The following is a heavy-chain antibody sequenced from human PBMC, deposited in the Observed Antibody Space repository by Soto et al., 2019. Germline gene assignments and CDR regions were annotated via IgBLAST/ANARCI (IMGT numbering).Heavy chain of an antibody. V-gene: IGHV4-34*01. CDR2: IDQGGSS. CDR1: GGSFSVYS. D-gene: IGHD4-17*01. J-gene: IGHJ5*01. Sequence: SETLSLTCAVYGGSFSVYSWSWIRQPPGKGLEWIGNIDQGGSSNYNPSLKSRLTISVDASKRHFYLNLTSVTAADTAIYYCARRGRYKTVTMIPPIDSWGQGTLVTVSS. CDR3: ARRGRYKTVTMIPPIDS.